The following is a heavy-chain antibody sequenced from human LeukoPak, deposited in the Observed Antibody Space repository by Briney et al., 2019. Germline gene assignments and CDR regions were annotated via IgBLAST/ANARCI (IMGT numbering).Heavy chain of an antibody. CDR2: IYTSGST. CDR3: AREGGGYSYGYLTYYYYMDV. CDR1: GGSISSGSYY. Sequence: PSETLSLTCTVSGGSISSGSYYWSWIRQPAGKGLEWIGRIYTSGSTNYNPSLKSRGTITVDRSKNQFSLKLSSVTAADTAVYYCAREGGGYSYGYLTYYYYMDVWGKGTTVTVSS. J-gene: IGHJ6*03. V-gene: IGHV4-61*02. D-gene: IGHD5-18*01.